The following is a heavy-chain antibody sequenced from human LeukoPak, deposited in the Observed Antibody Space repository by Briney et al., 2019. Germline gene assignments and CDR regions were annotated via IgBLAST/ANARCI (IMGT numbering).Heavy chain of an antibody. V-gene: IGHV4-39*01. Sequence: SQTLSLTCAVSGGSISSSSYYWGWIRQPPGKGLEWIGSIYYSGSTYYNPSLKSRVTISVDTSKNQFSLKLSSVTAADTAVYYCTIEYSSSPGAFDIWGKGTTVTVSS. CDR2: IYYSGST. CDR1: GGSISSSSYY. J-gene: IGHJ6*04. CDR3: TIEYSSSPGAFDI. D-gene: IGHD6-6*01.